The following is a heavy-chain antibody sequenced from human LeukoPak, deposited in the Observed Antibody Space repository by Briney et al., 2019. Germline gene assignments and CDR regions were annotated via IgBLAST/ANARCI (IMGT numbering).Heavy chain of an antibody. J-gene: IGHJ4*02. Sequence: PGGSLRLSCAASGFALSSYAMNWVRQAPGKGLEWVSGITVNGANTYYADSVKGRFTISKDTSNNILYMQMSSLSAEDTAVYYCARLDYFVYWSQGTLVAVSS. CDR1: GFALSSYA. D-gene: IGHD6-19*01. CDR2: ITVNGANT. V-gene: IGHV3-23*01. CDR3: ARLDYFVY.